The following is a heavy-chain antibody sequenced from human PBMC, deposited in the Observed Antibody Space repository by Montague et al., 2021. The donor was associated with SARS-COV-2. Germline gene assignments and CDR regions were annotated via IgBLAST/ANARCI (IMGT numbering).Heavy chain of an antibody. V-gene: IGHV6-1*01. CDR1: GDSVSTNSGT. CDR3: ARAERGSCGDGSCYQYFFNY. D-gene: IGHD2-15*01. CDR2: TYYRSEWYS. J-gene: IGHJ4*02. Sequence: CAISGDSVSTNSGTWNWVRLSPSRGLEWLGRTYYRSEWYSDYSVSVKSRISINPDTSKNQFSLQLNSVTPEDTAVYYCARAERGSCGDGSCYQYFFNYWGQGTLVAVSS.